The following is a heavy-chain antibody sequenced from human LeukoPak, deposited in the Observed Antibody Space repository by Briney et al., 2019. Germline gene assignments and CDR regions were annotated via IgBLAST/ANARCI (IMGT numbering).Heavy chain of an antibody. Sequence: ASVKVSCKASGYTLTSYGISWVRQAPGQGLEWMGWISAYNGNTNYAQKLQGRVTMTTDTSTSTAYMELRSLRSDDTAVYYCARSDITMVRGVILGYYYYGMDVWGQGTTVTVSS. D-gene: IGHD3-10*01. CDR1: GYTLTSYG. CDR2: ISAYNGNT. CDR3: ARSDITMVRGVILGYYYYGMDV. J-gene: IGHJ6*02. V-gene: IGHV1-18*01.